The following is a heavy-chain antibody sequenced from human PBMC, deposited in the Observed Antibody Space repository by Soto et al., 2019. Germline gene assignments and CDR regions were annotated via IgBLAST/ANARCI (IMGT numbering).Heavy chain of an antibody. D-gene: IGHD3-3*01. CDR3: AHTDDFWSGSVAWKS. CDR1: GFSLSASGVG. V-gene: IGHV2-5*02. Sequence: QITLKESGPTLVKPTQTLTLTCTFSGFSLSASGVGVGWVRQPPGKALEWLALIYWDDDQRYSPSLTSRRTVAKDTSEDQLVLTPTNMDPVDTGTSYCAHTDDFWSGSVAWKSWGPGTLVTVPS. J-gene: IGHJ5*02. CDR2: IYWDDDQ.